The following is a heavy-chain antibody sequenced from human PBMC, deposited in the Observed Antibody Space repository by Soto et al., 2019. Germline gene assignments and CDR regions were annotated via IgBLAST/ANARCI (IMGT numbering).Heavy chain of an antibody. CDR2: INHSGST. CDR3: ARGRRTKDY. Sequence: SETPSPTRAVYGGSFIGYYLSWIRQPPGKGLEWIGEINHSGSTNYNPSLKSRVTISVDTSKNQFSLKLSSVTAADTAVYYCARGRRTKDYWGQGTLVTVSS. V-gene: IGHV4-34*01. J-gene: IGHJ4*02. CDR1: GGSFIGYY.